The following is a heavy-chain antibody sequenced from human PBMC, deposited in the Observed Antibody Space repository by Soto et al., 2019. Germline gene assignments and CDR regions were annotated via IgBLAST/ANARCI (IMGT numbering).Heavy chain of an antibody. J-gene: IGHJ5*02. CDR1: GDSISSYY. Sequence: PSETLSLTCTVSGDSISSYYWSWIRQPPGKGLEWIGYIYYSGSTNYNPSLKSRVTISVDTSKNQFSLKLSSVTAADTAVYYCARDVGYCISTSCYSWFDPWGQGTLVTVSS. D-gene: IGHD2-2*02. V-gene: IGHV4-59*01. CDR3: ARDVGYCISTSCYSWFDP. CDR2: IYYSGST.